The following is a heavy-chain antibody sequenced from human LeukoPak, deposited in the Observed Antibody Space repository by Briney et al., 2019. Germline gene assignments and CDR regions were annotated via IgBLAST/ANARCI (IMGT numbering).Heavy chain of an antibody. CDR1: GFTFSSYE. D-gene: IGHD5-24*01. J-gene: IGHJ6*03. Sequence: PGGSLRLSCAASGFTFSSYEMNWVRQAPGKGLEWVSYISSSGSTIYYADSVKGRFTISRDNVKNSLYLQMNSLRAEDTAVYYCARRDGYTGVYYYYYYMDVWGKGTTVTISS. V-gene: IGHV3-48*03. CDR3: ARRDGYTGVYYYYYYMDV. CDR2: ISSSGSTI.